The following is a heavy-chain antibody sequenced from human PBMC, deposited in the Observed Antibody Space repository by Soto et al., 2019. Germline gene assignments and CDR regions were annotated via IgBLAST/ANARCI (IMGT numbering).Heavy chain of an antibody. J-gene: IGHJ5*02. CDR1: GFTFSSYA. CDR2: ISGSGGST. V-gene: IGHV3-23*01. D-gene: IGHD2-15*01. CDR3: AKLPPIVVVVAATPGWFDP. Sequence: EVQLLESGGGLVQPGGSLRLSCAASGFTFSSYAMSWVRQAPGKGLEWVSAISGSGGSTYYADSVKGRFTISRDNSKNSLYLQMNSLRAEDTAVYYCAKLPPIVVVVAATPGWFDPWGQGTLFTVSS.